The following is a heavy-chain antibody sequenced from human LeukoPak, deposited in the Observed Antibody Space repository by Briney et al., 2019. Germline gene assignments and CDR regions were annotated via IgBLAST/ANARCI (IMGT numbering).Heavy chain of an antibody. CDR1: GFDFNTYG. D-gene: IGHD2-21*02. J-gene: IGHJ6*03. CDR2: TRYDGTRK. V-gene: IGHV3-30*02. CDR3: SKAFCGGDCYFTKSHMDV. Sequence: GGSLRPSCAASGFDFNTYGMHWVRQAPGKGLEWVSFTRYDGTRKFYGDSVKGRFTISRYNSKSALYLQMNSLRPEDTAVYYCSKAFCGGDCYFTKSHMDVWGTGTTVTVSS.